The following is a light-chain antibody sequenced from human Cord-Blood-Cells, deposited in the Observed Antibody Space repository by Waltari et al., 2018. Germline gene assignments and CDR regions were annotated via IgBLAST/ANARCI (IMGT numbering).Light chain of an antibody. V-gene: IGLV2-14*01. J-gene: IGLJ3*02. CDR1: SSDVGGYHY. CDR2: DVS. CDR3: SSYTSSSNWV. Sequence: QSALTQPASVSGSPGQSITLSCPGTSSDVGGYHYVSWYQQHPGKAPKLMIYDVSKRPSGVSNRFSGSKSGNTASLTISGLQAEDEADYYCSSYTSSSNWVFGGGTKLTVL.